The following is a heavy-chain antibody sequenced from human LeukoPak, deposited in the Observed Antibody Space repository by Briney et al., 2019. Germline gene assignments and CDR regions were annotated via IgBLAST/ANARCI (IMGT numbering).Heavy chain of an antibody. D-gene: IGHD6-19*01. CDR1: GFTVSSNY. Sequence: SGGSLRLSCAASGFTVSSNYMSWVRQAPGKGLEWVSVIYSGGSTYYADSVKGRFTISRDNSKNTLYLQMNSLRAEDTAVYYCARQKYSSGPDYWGQGTLVTVSS. J-gene: IGHJ4*02. V-gene: IGHV3-66*04. CDR2: IYSGGST. CDR3: ARQKYSSGPDY.